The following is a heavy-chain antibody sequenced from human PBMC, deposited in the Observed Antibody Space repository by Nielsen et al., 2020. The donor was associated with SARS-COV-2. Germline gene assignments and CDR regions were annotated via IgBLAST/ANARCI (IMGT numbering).Heavy chain of an antibody. CDR1: GFIFSSYA. J-gene: IGHJ6*02. CDR2: ISDDGSNK. Sequence: GESLKISCAASGFIFSSYAMHWVRQAPGKGLEWVAVISDDGSNKYYADSVKGRFTISRDNSKNTLYLQMNSLRSEDTAVYYCARDRVVRRYNYYYGMDVWGQGTTVTVSS. CDR3: ARDRVVRRYNYYYGMDV. D-gene: IGHD2-21*01. V-gene: IGHV3-30-3*01.